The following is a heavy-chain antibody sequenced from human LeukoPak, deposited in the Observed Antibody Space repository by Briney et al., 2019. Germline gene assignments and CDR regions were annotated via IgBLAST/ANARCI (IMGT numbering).Heavy chain of an antibody. V-gene: IGHV1-8*01. CDR3: AKTMTFNYDSTGVRVFDI. J-gene: IGHJ3*02. CDR2: MNPNSGAT. Sequence: ASVKVSCKAFGYTFTTYDINWVRQATGQGLEYMGWMNPNSGATGYAQRFEGRVTMTRDTSISTAYMELSSLRSEDTAVYYCAKTMTFNYDSTGVRVFDIWGQGTTVTVSS. CDR1: GYTFTTYD. D-gene: IGHD3-22*01.